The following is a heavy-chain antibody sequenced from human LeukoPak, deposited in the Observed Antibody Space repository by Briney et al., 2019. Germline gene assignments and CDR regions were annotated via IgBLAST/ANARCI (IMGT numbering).Heavy chain of an antibody. CDR3: ARDLTRIVATITDYGMDV. V-gene: IGHV3-30*04. Sequence: PGGSLRLSCAASGFTFSSYAMHWVRQAPGKGLEWVAVISYDGSNKYYADSVKGRFTISRDNSKNTLYLQMNSLRAEDTAVYYCARDLTRIVATITDYGMDVWGQGTTVTVSS. D-gene: IGHD5-12*01. CDR1: GFTFSSYA. J-gene: IGHJ6*02. CDR2: ISYDGSNK.